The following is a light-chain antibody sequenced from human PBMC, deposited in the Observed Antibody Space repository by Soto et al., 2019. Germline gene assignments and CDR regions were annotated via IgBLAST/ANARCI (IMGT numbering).Light chain of an antibody. CDR3: HQYVSWT. J-gene: IGKJ1*01. Sequence: ESVMTQSPATLSVSPGEGATLSCRASQSVGNNLAWYQQKPGQAPRLLIYGASSRATGIPDRFSGSGSGTDFTLTISRLEPEDFAVYYCHQYVSWTFGQGTKVDIK. CDR1: QSVGNN. V-gene: IGKV3D-15*01. CDR2: GAS.